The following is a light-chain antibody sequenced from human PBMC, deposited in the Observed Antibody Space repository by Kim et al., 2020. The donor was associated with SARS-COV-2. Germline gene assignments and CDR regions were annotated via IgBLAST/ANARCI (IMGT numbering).Light chain of an antibody. CDR2: NNK. V-gene: IGLV1-47*01. Sequence: GQSIPIPWPESSSNHGYMYVYRNQQLPGTAPKLLIDNNKKRPSGVPDRFSGSKSGTSASLTISGLRSEDAAEYHCAAWDDSLSGPVFGGGTQLTVL. CDR3: AAWDDSLSGPV. J-gene: IGLJ3*02. CDR1: SSNHGYMY.